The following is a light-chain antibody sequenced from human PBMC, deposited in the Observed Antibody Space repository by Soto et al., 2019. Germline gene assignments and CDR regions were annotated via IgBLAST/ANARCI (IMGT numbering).Light chain of an antibody. V-gene: IGLV2-23*01. CDR2: EGS. CDR3: CSHAGTRTYV. CDR1: SSDVGSYDL. Sequence: QSALTQPASVSGSRGQSITISCTGTSSDVGSYDLVSWYQDLPGKAPKLIIYEGSKRPSGVSNRFSASKSGNTASLTISGLQAEDEADYFCCSHAGTRTYVFGSGT. J-gene: IGLJ1*01.